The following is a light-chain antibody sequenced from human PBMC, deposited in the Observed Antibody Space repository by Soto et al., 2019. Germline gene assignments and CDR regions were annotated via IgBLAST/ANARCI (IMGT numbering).Light chain of an antibody. CDR3: QQYNVWPLT. J-gene: IGKJ4*01. CDR1: QSGSRN. Sequence: EIVMTQSPATLSVSPGERATLSCRASQSGSRNLAWYQQKPGQTPKLLSYVASTRATGIPARFSGSGSGTEFTLTISSLQSEDFAVYYCQQYNVWPLTFGGGTKVECK. CDR2: VAS. V-gene: IGKV3-15*01.